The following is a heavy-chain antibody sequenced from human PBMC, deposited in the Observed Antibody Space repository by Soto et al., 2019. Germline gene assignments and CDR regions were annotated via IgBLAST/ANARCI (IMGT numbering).Heavy chain of an antibody. CDR3: VRGEEERGYSFAAFDS. CDR1: GYPFTSFA. J-gene: IGHJ4*02. Sequence: ASVKVSCKTSGYPFTSFAINWVRQATGQGLEWMGWMNPKSGNTGSAQRFQGRVTLTWNTSISTAYMELSSLTSEDTAVYYCVRGEEERGYSFAAFDSWGQGTLVTVSS. D-gene: IGHD5-18*01. CDR2: MNPKSGNT. V-gene: IGHV1-8*01.